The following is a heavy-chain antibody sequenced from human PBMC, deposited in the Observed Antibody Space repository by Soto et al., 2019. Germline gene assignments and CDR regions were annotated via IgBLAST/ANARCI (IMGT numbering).Heavy chain of an antibody. V-gene: IGHV4-30-2*01. CDR2: IYHSGST. J-gene: IGHJ4*02. CDR3: ARVEDGDYYFDY. D-gene: IGHD4-17*01. Sequence: SETLSLTCAVSGGSISSGGYSWSWIRQPPGKGLEWIGYIYHSGSTYYNPSLKSRVTISVDRSKNQFSLKLSSVTAADTAVYYCARVEDGDYYFDYWGQGTLVTVSS. CDR1: GGSISSGGYS.